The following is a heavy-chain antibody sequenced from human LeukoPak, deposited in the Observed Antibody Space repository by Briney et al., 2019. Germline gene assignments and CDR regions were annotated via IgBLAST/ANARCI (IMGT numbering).Heavy chain of an antibody. V-gene: IGHV1-69*13. Sequence: EASVKVSCKASGGTFSSYAISWVRQAPGQGLEWMGGIIPIFGTANYAQKFQGRVTITADESTSTAYMELSSLRSEDTAVYYCARGIAARPKDAFDIWGQGTMVTVSS. D-gene: IGHD6-6*01. J-gene: IGHJ3*02. CDR3: ARGIAARPKDAFDI. CDR1: GGTFSSYA. CDR2: IIPIFGTA.